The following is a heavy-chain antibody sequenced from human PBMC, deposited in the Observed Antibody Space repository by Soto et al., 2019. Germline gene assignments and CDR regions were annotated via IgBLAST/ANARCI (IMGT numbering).Heavy chain of an antibody. J-gene: IGHJ3*02. CDR2: IYYSGST. CDR1: GGSISSGDYY. D-gene: IGHD3-16*01. Sequence: QVQLQESGPGLVKPSQTLSLTCTVSGGSISSGDYYWSWIRQPPGKGLEWIGYIYYSGSTYYNPSLKSRVTISVDTSTNQFSLKLSSVTAADTAVYYCARVSSRMINAFDIWGQGTMVTVSS. CDR3: ARVSSRMINAFDI. V-gene: IGHV4-30-4*01.